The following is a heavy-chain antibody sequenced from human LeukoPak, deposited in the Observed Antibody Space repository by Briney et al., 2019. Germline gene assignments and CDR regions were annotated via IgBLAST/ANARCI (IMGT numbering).Heavy chain of an antibody. CDR3: ARVEKGFWSGFKMDV. D-gene: IGHD3-3*01. V-gene: IGHV3-30*03. Sequence: GRSLRLSCAASGFTFSSYGMHWVRQAPGKGLEWVAVISYDGSKYYADSVKGRFTISRDNSKNTLYLEMNSLRAEDTAVYFCARVEKGFWSGFKMDVWGKGTAVTVSS. CDR2: ISYDGSK. CDR1: GFTFSSYG. J-gene: IGHJ6*04.